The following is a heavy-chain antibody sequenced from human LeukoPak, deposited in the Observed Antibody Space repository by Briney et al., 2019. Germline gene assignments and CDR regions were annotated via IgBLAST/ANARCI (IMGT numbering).Heavy chain of an antibody. D-gene: IGHD4/OR15-4a*01. CDR1: GFTFSSNS. CDR3: ARDRLIDY. V-gene: IGHV3-21*01. J-gene: IGHJ4*02. CDR2: ISSGGSYI. Sequence: GGSLRLSCAASGFTFSSNSMNWVRQAPGKGLEWVSSISSGGSYIYYADSVKGRFTISRDNAKNSLHLQTNSLRAEDTAVYYCARDRLIDYWGQGTLVTVSS.